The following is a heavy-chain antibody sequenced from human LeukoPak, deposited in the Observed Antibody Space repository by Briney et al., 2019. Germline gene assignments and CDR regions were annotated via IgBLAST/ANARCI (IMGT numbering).Heavy chain of an antibody. CDR1: GGSISSYY. Sequence: SETLSLTCTVSGGSISSYYWSWIRQPPGKGLEWIGYIYYSGSTNYNPSLKSRVTMSVDTSKNQFSLKLSSVTAADTAVYYCARIYDSSGYYSAYYFDYWGQGTLVTVSS. CDR3: ARIYDSSGYYSAYYFDY. J-gene: IGHJ4*02. V-gene: IGHV4-59*01. D-gene: IGHD3-22*01. CDR2: IYYSGST.